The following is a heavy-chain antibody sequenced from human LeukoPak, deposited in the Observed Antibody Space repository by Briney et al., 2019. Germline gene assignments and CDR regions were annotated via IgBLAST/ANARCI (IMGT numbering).Heavy chain of an antibody. V-gene: IGHV1-2*02. Sequence: ASVTVSCKASGYTFTGYYMHWVRQAPGQGLEWMGWINPNSGDINYAQKFQGRVTMTRDTSISTAYMELSRLRSDDTAVYYCARDYLAGTGYWGQGTLVTVSS. CDR3: ARDYLAGTGY. D-gene: IGHD6-19*01. J-gene: IGHJ4*02. CDR1: GYTFTGYY. CDR2: INPNSGDI.